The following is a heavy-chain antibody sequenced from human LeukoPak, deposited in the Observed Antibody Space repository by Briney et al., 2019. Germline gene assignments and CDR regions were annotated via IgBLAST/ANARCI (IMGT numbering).Heavy chain of an antibody. CDR1: GGTFSSYA. V-gene: IGHV1-69*05. D-gene: IGHD1-1*01. CDR2: IIPIFGTA. CDR3: ASKYNWNDYDAFDI. Sequence: SVKVSCKASGGTFSSYAISWVRQAPGQGLEWMGGIIPIFGTANYAQKFQGRVTITTDESTSTAYMELSSLRSEDTAVYYCASKYNWNDYDAFDIWGQGTMVTVSS. J-gene: IGHJ3*02.